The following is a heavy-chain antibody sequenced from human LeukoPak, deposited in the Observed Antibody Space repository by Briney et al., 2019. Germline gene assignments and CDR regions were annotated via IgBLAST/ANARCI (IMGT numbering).Heavy chain of an antibody. J-gene: IGHJ4*02. CDR2: ISSSGSYI. Sequence: PGGSLRLSCAASGFIFGSSSMNWVRQASGKGLEWVSSISSSGSYIYYADSVQGRFTISRDNAKNSLYLQMNTLRAEDTAVYYCARWSGWHRGGFDYWGQGTLVTVSS. D-gene: IGHD6-19*01. CDR3: ARWSGWHRGGFDY. V-gene: IGHV3-21*01. CDR1: GFIFGSSS.